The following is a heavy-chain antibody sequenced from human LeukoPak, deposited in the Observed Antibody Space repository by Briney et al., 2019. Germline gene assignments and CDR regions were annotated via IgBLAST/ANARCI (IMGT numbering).Heavy chain of an antibody. CDR2: IDGSGSS. D-gene: IGHD6-19*01. CDR3: ARDRSSGWYNAFDI. V-gene: IGHV4-38-2*02. CDR1: GYSISSGYL. J-gene: IGHJ3*02. Sequence: SETLSLTCTVSGYSISSGYLWGWIRQPPGKGLEWIGSIDGSGSSYYNPSLKSRVTISVDTSRNQFSLKLSSVTAADTAVYYCARDRSSGWYNAFDIWGQGTMVTVSS.